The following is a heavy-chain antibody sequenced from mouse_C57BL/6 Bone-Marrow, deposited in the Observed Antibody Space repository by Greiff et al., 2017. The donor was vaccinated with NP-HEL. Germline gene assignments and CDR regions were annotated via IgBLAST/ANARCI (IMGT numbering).Heavy chain of an antibody. D-gene: IGHD1-1*01. CDR2: INPNNGGT. J-gene: IGHJ4*01. CDR1: GYTFTDYY. V-gene: IGHV1-26*01. Sequence: EVQLQQSGPELVKPGASVKISCKASGYTFTDYYMNWVKQSHGKSLEWIGDINPNNGGTSYNQKFKGKATLTVDKSSSTAYMELRSLTSEDSAVYYCAREGIITTVVAPYAMDYWGQGTSVTVSS. CDR3: AREGIITTVVAPYAMDY.